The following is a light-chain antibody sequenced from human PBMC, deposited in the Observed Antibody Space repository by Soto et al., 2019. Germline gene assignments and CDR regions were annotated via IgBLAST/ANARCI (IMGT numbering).Light chain of an antibody. Sequence: KQSPVTLSLSPGERAPHFCTASQGIRSNLAWYQQKPGQAPRLLIYGASSRATGIPDRFSGSGSGTDFTLTVSRLQPEDFAVYYCQQYCRSPLTFGGGTKVDIK. CDR2: GAS. CDR3: QQYCRSPLT. CDR1: QGIRSN. J-gene: IGKJ4*01. V-gene: IGKV3-20*01.